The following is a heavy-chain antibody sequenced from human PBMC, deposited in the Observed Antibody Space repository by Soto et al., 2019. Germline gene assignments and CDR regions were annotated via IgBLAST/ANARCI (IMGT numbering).Heavy chain of an antibody. CDR2: ILNDGSRQ. V-gene: IGHV3-33*01. CDR3: ARDDDYGDNGLDY. Sequence: QVQQVESGGGVVQPGRSLRLSCEASGFTFSHYGMHWVRQAPGKGLEWVAVILNDGSRQHYADSVKGRLTISRDNSKNTLYLDMNSLRVEDTAVYYCARDDDYGDNGLDYWGQGTLVTVSS. CDR1: GFTFSHYG. D-gene: IGHD4-17*01. J-gene: IGHJ4*02.